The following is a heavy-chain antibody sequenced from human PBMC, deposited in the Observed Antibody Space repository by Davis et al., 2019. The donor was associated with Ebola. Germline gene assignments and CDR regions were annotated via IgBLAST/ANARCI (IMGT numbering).Heavy chain of an antibody. D-gene: IGHD1-1*01. CDR2: ISGSGCST. CDR3: AKKSGTQLGTKTAYYFDY. Sequence: GGSLRLSCAASGFTFSSYAMSWVRQAPGKGLEWVSAISGSGCSTYYADSVKGRFTISRDNSKNTLYLQMNSLRAEDTAVYYCAKKSGTQLGTKTAYYFDYWGQGTLVTVSS. V-gene: IGHV3-23*01. CDR1: GFTFSSYA. J-gene: IGHJ4*02.